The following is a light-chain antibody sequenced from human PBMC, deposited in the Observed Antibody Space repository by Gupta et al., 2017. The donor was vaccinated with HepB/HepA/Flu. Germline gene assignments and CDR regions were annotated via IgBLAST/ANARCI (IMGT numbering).Light chain of an antibody. CDR2: LYSDGTY. Sequence: QRVLTQSPSASASLGASVKFTCTLTSGHNTYAIAWHQQQPGKAPRFLMKLYSDGTYTKGDGIPDRVSGSCSGAERYLIISSLQSEDEGDDDCQTWVTDIHGGFGGGTKVTVL. CDR1: SGHNTYA. V-gene: IGLV4-69*01. CDR3: QTWVTDIHGG. J-gene: IGLJ3*02.